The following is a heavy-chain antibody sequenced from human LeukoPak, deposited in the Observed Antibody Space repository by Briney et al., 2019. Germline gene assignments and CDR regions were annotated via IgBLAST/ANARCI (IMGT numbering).Heavy chain of an antibody. CDR3: VRDHATSYDY. CDR2: IGPKNGDT. D-gene: IGHD5-12*01. V-gene: IGHV1-2*02. CDR1: GYTFTDYY. Sequence: ASVKVSCKASGYTFTDYYIHCVRQAPGQGLEWMGWIGPKNGDTHYAQKFQGRLTMTRDTSITTAFIELSRLTSDDTAVYYCVRDHATSYDYWGQGTLVTVSS. J-gene: IGHJ4*02.